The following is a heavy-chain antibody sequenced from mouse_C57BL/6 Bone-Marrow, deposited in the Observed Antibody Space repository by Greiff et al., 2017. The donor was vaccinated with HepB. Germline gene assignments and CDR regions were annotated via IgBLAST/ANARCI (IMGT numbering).Heavy chain of an antibody. CDR2: IYPGSGST. D-gene: IGHD2-10*02. Sequence: VQLQQPGAELVKPGASVKMSCKASGYTFTSYWITWVKQRPGQGLEWIGDIYPGSGSTTYNEKFKSKATLTVDTSSSTAYMQLSSRTSEDAAVYYCARSPLYGNYRDYWGQGTTLTVSS. V-gene: IGHV1-55*01. J-gene: IGHJ2*01. CDR1: GYTFTSYW. CDR3: ARSPLYGNYRDY.